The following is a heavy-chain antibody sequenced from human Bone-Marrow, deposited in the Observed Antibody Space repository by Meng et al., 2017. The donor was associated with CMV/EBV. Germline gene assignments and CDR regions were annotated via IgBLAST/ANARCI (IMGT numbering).Heavy chain of an antibody. CDR2: ISYDGSNK. CDR1: GFTFSSYW. D-gene: IGHD3-16*01. V-gene: IGHV3-30*03. CDR3: ARGGPRIPDYGMDV. J-gene: IGHJ6*02. Sequence: GGSLRLSCPAFGFTFSSYWMSWVRQAPGKGREWVAVISYDGSNKYYADSVKGRFTISRDNSKNSLYLQMNSLRAEDTAVYYCARGGPRIPDYGMDVWGQGTTVTASS.